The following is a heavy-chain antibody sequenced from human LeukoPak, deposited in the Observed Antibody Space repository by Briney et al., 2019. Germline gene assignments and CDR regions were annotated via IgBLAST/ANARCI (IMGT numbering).Heavy chain of an antibody. V-gene: IGHV3-7*03. CDR1: GFTFSSYW. D-gene: IGHD1-26*01. J-gene: IGHJ4*02. CDR2: IKEDGSEK. Sequence: QPGGSLRPSCAGAGFTFSSYWMSWVRQAPGKGLEWVANIKEDGSEKNYVDSVKGRFTISRDNAKNSLYLQMNSLRAEDTAVYYCARGGWALCWGQGTLVTVSS. CDR3: ARGGWALC.